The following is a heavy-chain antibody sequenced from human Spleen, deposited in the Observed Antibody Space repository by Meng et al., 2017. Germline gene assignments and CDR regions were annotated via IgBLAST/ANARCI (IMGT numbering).Heavy chain of an antibody. J-gene: IGHJ6*02. CDR3: ITDASTVAPHYYYGMDA. CDR1: GFTFSSYG. CDR2: ISGSGSST. D-gene: IGHD4-23*01. V-gene: IGHV3-23*01. Sequence: GESLKISCAASGFTFSSYGMSWVRQAPGKGLEWVSDISGSGSSTYYADSVKGRFTISRDDSKNTLYMQVNSLKTEDTAVYYCITDASTVAPHYYYGMDAWGQGTTVTVSS.